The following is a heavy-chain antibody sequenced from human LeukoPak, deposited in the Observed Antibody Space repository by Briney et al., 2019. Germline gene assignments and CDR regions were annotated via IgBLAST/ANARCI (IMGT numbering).Heavy chain of an antibody. CDR3: ARARAAPPSYYGMDV. CDR1: GGTFSSYA. Sequence: ASVKVSCKASGGTFSSYAISWVRQTPGQGLEWMGRIIPIFGIANYAQKFQGRVTITADKSTSTAYMELSSLRSEGTAVYYCARARAAPPSYYGMDVWGQGTTVTVSS. J-gene: IGHJ6*02. D-gene: IGHD6-25*01. CDR2: IIPIFGIA. V-gene: IGHV1-69*04.